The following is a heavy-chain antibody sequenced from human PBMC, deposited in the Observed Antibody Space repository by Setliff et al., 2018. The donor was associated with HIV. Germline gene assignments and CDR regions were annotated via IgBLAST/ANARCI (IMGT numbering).Heavy chain of an antibody. V-gene: IGHV4-61*09. CDR1: GGSISSGSYY. CDR3: ARGGYGSGNAYYFAD. Sequence: PSETLSLTCSVSGGSISSGSYYWSWIRQPAGKGLEWIGHIYTSGSSTYNPSLKSRVTISRDTSKNQFSLDLTSVTAADTAVYYCARGGYGSGNAYYFADWGQGTLVTVSS. J-gene: IGHJ4*02. CDR2: IYTSGSS. D-gene: IGHD3-10*01.